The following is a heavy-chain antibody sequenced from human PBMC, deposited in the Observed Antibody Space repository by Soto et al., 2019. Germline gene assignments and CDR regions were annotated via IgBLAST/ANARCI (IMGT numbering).Heavy chain of an antibody. Sequence: PVESLKISCKGSGYSFTSYWISWVRQMPGKGLEWMGRIDPSDSYTNYSPSFQGHVTISADKSISTAYLQWSSLKASDTAMYYCARLSSWATYYYYGMDVWGQGTTVNVSS. CDR2: IDPSDSYT. CDR3: ARLSSWATYYYYGMDV. CDR1: GYSFTSYW. J-gene: IGHJ6*02. V-gene: IGHV5-10-1*01. D-gene: IGHD6-13*01.